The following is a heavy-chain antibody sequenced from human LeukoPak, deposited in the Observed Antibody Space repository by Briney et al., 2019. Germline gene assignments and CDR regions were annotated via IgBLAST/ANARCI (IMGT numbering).Heavy chain of an antibody. CDR3: AKNPDIVVVIAALGMDV. CDR2: ISGSGGST. Sequence: PGGSLRLSCAAPGFTFSSYAMRWVRQAPGKGLEWVSGISGSGGSTYYADSVKGRFTISRDNSKNTLYLQMNSLRAEDTAVYYCAKNPDIVVVIAALGMDVWGQGTTVAVSS. CDR1: GFTFSSYA. D-gene: IGHD2-15*01. V-gene: IGHV3-23*01. J-gene: IGHJ6*02.